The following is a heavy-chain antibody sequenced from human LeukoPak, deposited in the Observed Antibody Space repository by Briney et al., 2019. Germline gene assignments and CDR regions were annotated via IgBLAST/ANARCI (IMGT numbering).Heavy chain of an antibody. D-gene: IGHD5-18*01. CDR2: IKEDGSEK. CDR3: ARDRGYSTFDI. CDR1: GFTFSSYW. V-gene: IGHV3-7*05. Sequence: GSLRLSCAASGFTFSSYWMSWVRQAPGKGLEWVANIKEDGSEKNYVDSMKGRLTISRDNAKNSVYLQMNSLRAEDTAVYYCARDRGYSTFDIWGQGTMVTVSS. J-gene: IGHJ3*02.